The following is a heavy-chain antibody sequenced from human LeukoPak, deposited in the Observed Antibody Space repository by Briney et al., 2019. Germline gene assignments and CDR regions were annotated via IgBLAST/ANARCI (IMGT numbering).Heavy chain of an antibody. CDR1: GFTFSDYY. CDR2: VRNKANSYTI. Sequence: GGSLRLSCAASGFTFSDYYMGWVRQAPGKGLEWVGRVRNKANSYTIEYAASVKGRFTISRDDSKNSLYLQMNSLKTEDTAVYFCARAIVQPTRRFDPWGQGTLVTVSS. V-gene: IGHV3-72*01. CDR3: ARAIVQPTRRFDP. J-gene: IGHJ5*02. D-gene: IGHD1-26*01.